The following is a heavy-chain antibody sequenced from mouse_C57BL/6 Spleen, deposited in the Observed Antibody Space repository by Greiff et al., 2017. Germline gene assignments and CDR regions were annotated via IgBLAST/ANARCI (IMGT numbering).Heavy chain of an antibody. V-gene: IGHV1-22*01. D-gene: IGHD1-1*01. CDR2: INPNNGGT. CDR3: ARSYGSGLWFAY. Sequence: VQLKESGPELVKPGASVKMSCTASGYTFTDYNMHWVKQSHGKSLEWIGYINPNNGGTSYNQKFKGKATLTVNKSSSTAYMELRSLTSEDSAVYYCARSYGSGLWFAYWGQGTLVTVSA. CDR1: GYTFTDYN. J-gene: IGHJ3*01.